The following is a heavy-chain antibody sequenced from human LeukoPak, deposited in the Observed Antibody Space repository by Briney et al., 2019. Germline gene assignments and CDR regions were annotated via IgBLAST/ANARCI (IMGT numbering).Heavy chain of an antibody. D-gene: IGHD3-22*01. Sequence: SETLSLICTVSGGSISSYYWSWIRQPPGKGLEWIGYIYYSGSTNYNPSLKSRVTISVDTSKNQFSLKLSSVTAADTAVYYCASSSGYYGYWGQGTLVTVSS. V-gene: IGHV4-59*01. J-gene: IGHJ4*02. CDR1: GGSISSYY. CDR3: ASSSGYYGY. CDR2: IYYSGST.